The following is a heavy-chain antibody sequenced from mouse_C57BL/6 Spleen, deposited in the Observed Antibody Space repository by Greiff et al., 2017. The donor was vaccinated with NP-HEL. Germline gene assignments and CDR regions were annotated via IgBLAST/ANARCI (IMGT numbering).Heavy chain of an antibody. D-gene: IGHD4-1*01. J-gene: IGHJ2*01. CDR2: IYPGDGDT. V-gene: IGHV1-82*01. CDR1: GYAFSSSW. CDR3: ARLELGRNYFDY. Sequence: QVQLKQSGPELVKPGASVKISCKASGYAFSSSWMNWVKQRPGKGLEWIGRIYPGDGDTNYIGKFKGKATLTADKSSSTAYMQLSSLTSEDSAVYFWARLELGRNYFDYWGQGTTLTVSS.